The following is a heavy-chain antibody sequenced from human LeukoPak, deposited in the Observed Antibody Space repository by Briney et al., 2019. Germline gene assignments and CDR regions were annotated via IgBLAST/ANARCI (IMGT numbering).Heavy chain of an antibody. V-gene: IGHV3-23*03. CDR1: GFTFGSYA. CDR3: AKSGYNRFDY. Sequence: GGSLRLSCAASGFTFGSYAMSWVRQAPGKGLEWVSFIYSDNTHYSDSVKGRFTISRDNSKNTLYLQMNSLRAEDTAVYYCAKSGYNRFDYWGQGTLVTVSS. CDR2: IYSDNT. D-gene: IGHD5-24*01. J-gene: IGHJ4*02.